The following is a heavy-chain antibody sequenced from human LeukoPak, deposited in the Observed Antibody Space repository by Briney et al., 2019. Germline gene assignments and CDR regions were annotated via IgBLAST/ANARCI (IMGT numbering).Heavy chain of an antibody. CDR1: GFTFSDYY. CDR2: ISSSGSTI. CDR3: ARVAEIQLWSSNFDY. D-gene: IGHD5-18*01. Sequence: PGGSLRLSCAASGFTFSDYYMSWIRQAPGKGLEWVSYISSSGSTIYYADSVKGRFTISRDNAKNSLYLQMNSLRAEDTAVYYCARVAEIQLWSSNFDYWGQGTLVTVSS. J-gene: IGHJ4*02. V-gene: IGHV3-11*01.